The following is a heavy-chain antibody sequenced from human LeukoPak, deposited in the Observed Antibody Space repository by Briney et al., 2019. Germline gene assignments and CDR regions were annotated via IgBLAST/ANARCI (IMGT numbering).Heavy chain of an antibody. D-gene: IGHD2-2*01. J-gene: IGHJ4*02. Sequence: GGSLRLSCAASGFTVSSNYMSWVRQAPGKGLEWVSVIYSGGSTYYADSVKGRFTISRDNSKNTLYLQMNSLRAEDTAVYYCARGPSPAEPPYWGQGTLVTVTS. V-gene: IGHV3-66*02. CDR3: ARGPSPAEPPY. CDR1: GFTVSSNY. CDR2: IYSGGST.